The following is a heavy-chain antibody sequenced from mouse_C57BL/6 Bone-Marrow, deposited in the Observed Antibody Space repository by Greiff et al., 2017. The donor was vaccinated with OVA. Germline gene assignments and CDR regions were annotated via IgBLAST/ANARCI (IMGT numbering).Heavy chain of an antibody. CDR3: ARIYLTFEV. CDR2: IDPSDSYT. CDR1: GYTFTSYW. V-gene: IGHV1-59*01. D-gene: IGHD5-5*01. Sequence: QVQLQQPGAELVRPGTSVKLSCKASGYTFTSYWMHWVKQRPGQGLEWIGVIDPSDSYTNYNQKFKGKATLTVDTSSSTAYMQLSILTSEDSAVYYCARIYLTFEVWGTGTTVTVSS. J-gene: IGHJ1*03.